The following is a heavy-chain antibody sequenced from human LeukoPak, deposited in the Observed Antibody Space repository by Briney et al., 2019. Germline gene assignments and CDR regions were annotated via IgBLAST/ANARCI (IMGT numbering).Heavy chain of an antibody. J-gene: IGHJ4*02. Sequence: ASVKVSCKASGGTFSSYAISWVRQAPGQGLEWMGGIIPIFGTANYAQKFQGRVTITADESTSTAYMELSSLRSEDTAVYYCARGRDLDYGGNSGSGYWGQGTLVTVSS. CDR1: GGTFSSYA. V-gene: IGHV1-69*13. D-gene: IGHD4-23*01. CDR3: ARGRDLDYGGNSGSGY. CDR2: IIPIFGTA.